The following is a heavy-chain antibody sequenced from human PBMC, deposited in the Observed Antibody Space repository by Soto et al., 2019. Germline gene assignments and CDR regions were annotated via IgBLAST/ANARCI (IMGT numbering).Heavy chain of an antibody. CDR1: GFTFSSYG. CDR3: ARGRGGIEMVSYYYGMDV. Sequence: QVQLVESGGGVGQPGRSLRLSCAASGFTFSSYGMHWVRQAPGKGLEWVAVIWYDGSNKYYADSVKGRFTISRDNSKNTLYLQMNSLRAEDTAVYYCARGRGGIEMVSYYYGMDVWGQGTTVTVSS. J-gene: IGHJ6*02. D-gene: IGHD2-8*01. V-gene: IGHV3-33*01. CDR2: IWYDGSNK.